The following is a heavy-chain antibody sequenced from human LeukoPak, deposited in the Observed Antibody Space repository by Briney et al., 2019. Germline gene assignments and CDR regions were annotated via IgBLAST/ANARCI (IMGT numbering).Heavy chain of an antibody. Sequence: SETLSLTCAVSGGSISSGGYSWSWIRQPPGKGLEWIGYIYYSGSTYYNPSLKSRVTISVDTSKNQFSLKLSSVTAADTAVYYCARERGSSGYLDYWGQGALVTVSS. CDR2: IYYSGST. V-gene: IGHV4-30-2*05. CDR1: GGSISSGGYS. J-gene: IGHJ4*02. D-gene: IGHD3-22*01. CDR3: ARERGSSGYLDY.